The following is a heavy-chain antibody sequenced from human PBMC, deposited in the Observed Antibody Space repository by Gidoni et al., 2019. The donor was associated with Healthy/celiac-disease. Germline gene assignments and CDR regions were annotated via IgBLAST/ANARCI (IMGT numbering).Heavy chain of an antibody. CDR2: IYYSGST. Sequence: QVQLQESGPGLVKPSETLSLTCTVPGGSVSSGSYYWSWIRQPPGKGLEWIGYIYYSGSTNYNPSLKSRVTISVDTSKNQFSLKLSSVTAADTAVYYCATAYYYDSSGYPRDWGQGTMVTVSS. J-gene: IGHJ3*01. V-gene: IGHV4-61*01. D-gene: IGHD3-22*01. CDR1: GGSVSSGSYY. CDR3: ATAYYYDSSGYPRD.